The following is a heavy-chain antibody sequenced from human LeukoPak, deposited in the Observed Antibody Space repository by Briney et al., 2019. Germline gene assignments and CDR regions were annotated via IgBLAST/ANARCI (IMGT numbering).Heavy chain of an antibody. CDR3: AKDFNYPFS. CDR1: GLTFSSYA. D-gene: IGHD2/OR15-2a*01. Sequence: GGSLRLSCAASGLTFSSYAMNWVRQASGKRLEWVSGIGVSGIDTYYPDSVKGRFTISRDNAKSTLYLQMNSLRVEDTAVYYCAKDFNYPFSWGQGTLVTVSS. CDR2: IGVSGIDT. V-gene: IGHV3-23*01. J-gene: IGHJ5*02.